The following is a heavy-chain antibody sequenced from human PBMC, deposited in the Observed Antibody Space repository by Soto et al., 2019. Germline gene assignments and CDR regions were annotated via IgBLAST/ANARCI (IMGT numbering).Heavy chain of an antibody. CDR1: GFTFSSYA. Sequence: GGFLRLSCAASGFTFSSYAMHWVRQAPGKGLEWVAVISYDGSNKYYADSVKGRFTISRDNSKNTLYLQMNSLRAEDTAVYYCARDRCPDCDRIAAAGLPDYYYYYGMDVWGQGTTVTVSS. CDR3: ARDRCPDCDRIAAAGLPDYYYYYGMDV. J-gene: IGHJ6*02. V-gene: IGHV3-30*04. D-gene: IGHD6-13*01. CDR2: ISYDGSNK.